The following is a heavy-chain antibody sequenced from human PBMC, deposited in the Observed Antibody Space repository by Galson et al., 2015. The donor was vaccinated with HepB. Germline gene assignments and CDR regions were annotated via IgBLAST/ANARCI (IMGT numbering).Heavy chain of an antibody. J-gene: IGHJ6*02. Sequence: SVKVSCKASGYDLNKYGLSWVRQAPGQRPEWMGWVSGYDGSANYAPKFRGRVTMTTQASAGTAYMEMRSLTSDDTAVYYCARDSRLELQLNNYYSYGMDVWGQGTAVIVS. CDR1: GYDLNKYG. CDR2: VSGYDGSA. V-gene: IGHV1-18*01. CDR3: ARDSRLELQLNNYYSYGMDV. D-gene: IGHD1-7*01.